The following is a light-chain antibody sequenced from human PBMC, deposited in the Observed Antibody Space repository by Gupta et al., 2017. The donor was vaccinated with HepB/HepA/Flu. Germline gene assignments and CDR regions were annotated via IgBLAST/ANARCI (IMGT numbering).Light chain of an antibody. Sequence: VVMIQSPLSLPVTLGQPASISCRSSQSLVNSDGNTYLNWFHQRPGQSPRRLIYQVSNRDSGVPDRFSGSGSGTDFTLRISRVEAEDVGVYYCMQGTHWPRTFGQGTKVEIK. CDR2: QVS. V-gene: IGKV2-30*01. CDR3: MQGTHWPRT. CDR1: QSLVNSDGNTY. J-gene: IGKJ1*01.